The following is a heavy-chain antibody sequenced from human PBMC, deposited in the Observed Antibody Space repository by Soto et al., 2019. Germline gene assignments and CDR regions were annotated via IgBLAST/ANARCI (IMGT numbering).Heavy chain of an antibody. J-gene: IGHJ6*02. CDR1: GGSISSYY. CDR3: ARAPPWGAFGSGQTYGMDV. CDR2: INYSGST. D-gene: IGHD3-3*01. Sequence: SETLSLTCTVSGGSISSYYWSWIRQPPGKGLEWIGYINYSGSTYYNPSPKSRVSISVDTSKNQSSLKLSSVTAADTAVYYGARAPPWGAFGSGQTYGMDVWGQGTTVTVSS. V-gene: IGHV4-59*08.